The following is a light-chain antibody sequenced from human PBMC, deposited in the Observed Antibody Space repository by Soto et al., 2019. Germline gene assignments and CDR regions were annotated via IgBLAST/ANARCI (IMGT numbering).Light chain of an antibody. J-gene: IGLJ2*01. CDR3: QSYNSSLSGSVV. Sequence: QSVLTQPPSVSGAPGQRVTISCTGSSSNIGAGYDVHWYQQLPGTAPKLLIYGNSNRPSGVPDRFSGSKSGTSASLAITGLQAEAEADYYCQSYNSSLSGSVVFGGGTKLTGL. CDR2: GNS. CDR1: SSNIGAGYD. V-gene: IGLV1-40*01.